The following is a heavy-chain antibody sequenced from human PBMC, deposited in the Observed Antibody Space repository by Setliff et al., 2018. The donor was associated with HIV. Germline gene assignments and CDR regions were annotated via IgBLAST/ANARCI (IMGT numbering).Heavy chain of an antibody. CDR2: IYTSGST. CDR3: ARGDGTKYYYYYYMNV. D-gene: IGHD1-7*01. V-gene: IGHV4-59*01. CDR1: GGSMSTYY. Sequence: KPSETLSLTCTVSGGSMSTYYWSWIRQPPGKGLEWIGYIYTSGSTNYNPSLRSRVTISVDTAKKQFSLKLSSVTAADTAVYYCARGDGTKYYYYYYMNVWGKGTAVTVSS. J-gene: IGHJ6*03.